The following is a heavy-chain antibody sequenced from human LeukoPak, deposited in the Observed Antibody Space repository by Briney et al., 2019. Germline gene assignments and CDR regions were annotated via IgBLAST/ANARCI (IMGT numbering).Heavy chain of an antibody. J-gene: IGHJ4*02. V-gene: IGHV3-23*01. D-gene: IGHD3-22*01. CDR1: GFTFSTYA. CDR2: ISGSGDRR. Sequence: GGSLRLSCAASGFTFSTYAMSWVRQAPGKGLEWVSAISGSGDRRHYADSVKGRFTISRDNSKNTLYLQMNSLRAEDTAVYYCAKERVSSGYFDYWGQGTLVTVSS. CDR3: AKERVSSGYFDY.